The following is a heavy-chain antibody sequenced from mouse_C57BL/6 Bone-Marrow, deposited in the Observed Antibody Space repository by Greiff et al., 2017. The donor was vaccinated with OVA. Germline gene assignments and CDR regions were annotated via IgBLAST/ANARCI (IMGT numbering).Heavy chain of an antibody. J-gene: IGHJ3*01. CDR1: GFNIKDYY. CDR3: ARMGSNDGFAY. V-gene: IGHV14-2*01. Sequence: EVKLQQSGAELVKPGDSVKLSCTASGFNIKDYYMHWVKQRTEQGLEWIGRIDPEDGEIKYAPKFQGKATITAATSSNTAYLQLSSLTSEDTAVYYWARMGSNDGFAYWGQGTLVTVSA. D-gene: IGHD2-12*01. CDR2: IDPEDGEI.